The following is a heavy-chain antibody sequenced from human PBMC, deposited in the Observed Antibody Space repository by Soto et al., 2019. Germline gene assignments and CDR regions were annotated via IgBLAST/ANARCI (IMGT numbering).Heavy chain of an antibody. CDR3: AKTVYYDFWSGPSRFDY. J-gene: IGHJ4*02. CDR2: ISGSGGST. Sequence: EVQLLESGGGLVQPGGSLRLSCAASGFTFSSYAMSWVRQAPGKGLEWVSAISGSGGSTYYADSVKGRFPISRDNSKHTLYLQMNSLRAEDTAVYYCAKTVYYDFWSGPSRFDYWGQGSLVTVSS. V-gene: IGHV3-23*01. D-gene: IGHD3-3*01. CDR1: GFTFSSYA.